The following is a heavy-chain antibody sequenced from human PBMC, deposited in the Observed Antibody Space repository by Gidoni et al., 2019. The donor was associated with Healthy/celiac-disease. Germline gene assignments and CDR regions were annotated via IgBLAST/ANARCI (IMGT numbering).Heavy chain of an antibody. J-gene: IGHJ3*02. D-gene: IGHD3-3*01. Sequence: EVQLVESGGGLIQPGGSLRLSCAASGFTVSSNYMSWVRQAPGKGLEGVSVIYSGGSTYYADSVKGRFTISRDNSKNTLYLQMNSLRAEDTAVYYCARMDIYDFWSGYGAFDIWGQGTMVTVSS. CDR3: ARMDIYDFWSGYGAFDI. V-gene: IGHV3-53*01. CDR1: GFTVSSNY. CDR2: IYSGGST.